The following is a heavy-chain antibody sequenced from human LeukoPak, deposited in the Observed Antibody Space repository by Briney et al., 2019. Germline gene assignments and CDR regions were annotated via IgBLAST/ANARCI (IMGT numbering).Heavy chain of an antibody. D-gene: IGHD5-18*01. CDR3: ARVASGYSYGSLGY. CDR2: INHSGST. Sequence: SETLSLTCAVYGGSFSGYYWSWIRQPPGKGLEWIGEINHSGSTNYNPSLKSRVTISVDTSKNQFSLKLSPVTAADTAVYYCARVASGYSYGSLGYWGQGTLVTVSS. V-gene: IGHV4-34*01. J-gene: IGHJ4*02. CDR1: GGSFSGYY.